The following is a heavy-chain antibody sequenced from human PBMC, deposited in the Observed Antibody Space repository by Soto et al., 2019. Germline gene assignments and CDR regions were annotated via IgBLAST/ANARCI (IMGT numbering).Heavy chain of an antibody. CDR2: IYYSGRT. CDR1: GGSISSGGNY. V-gene: IGHV4-31*03. Sequence: QVQLQESGPGLVKPSQTLSLTCIVSGGSISSGGNYWSWIRQYPGKGLEWIGYIYYSGRTSYTPSRKGRVIIPGDTSNNPFYLKLTSVPAADTAVYYCAGGCSTGYLGNWFDLWGQGTLVIVSS. CDR3: AGGCSTGYLGNWFDL. D-gene: IGHD3-22*01. J-gene: IGHJ5*02.